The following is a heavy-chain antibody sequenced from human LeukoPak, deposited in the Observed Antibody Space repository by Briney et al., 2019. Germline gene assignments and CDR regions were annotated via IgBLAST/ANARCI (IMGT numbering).Heavy chain of an antibody. J-gene: IGHJ3*02. D-gene: IGHD6-19*01. CDR1: GFTFSDYY. CDR2: ISSSGSPI. Sequence: KAGGSLRLSCAASGFTFSDYYMSWIRQAPGKGLEWVSYISSSGSPIYYADSVKGRFTISRDNAKNSLYLQMNSLRAEDTAVYYCARETIAVAEDAFDIWGQGTMVTVSS. V-gene: IGHV3-11*04. CDR3: ARETIAVAEDAFDI.